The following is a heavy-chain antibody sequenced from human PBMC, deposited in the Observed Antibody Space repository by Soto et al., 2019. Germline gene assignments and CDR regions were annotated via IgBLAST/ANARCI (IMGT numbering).Heavy chain of an antibody. CDR1: GFTFSSYA. V-gene: IGHV3-30-3*01. CDR3: ARADHYDSSGYPLN. CDR2: ISYDGSNK. J-gene: IGHJ4*02. Sequence: QVQLVESGGGVVQPGRSLRLSCAASGFTFSSYAMHWVRQAPGKGLEWVAVISYDGSNKYYADSVKGRFTISRDNSKNTLYLQMNSLRAEDTAVYYCARADHYDSSGYPLNWGQGTLVTVSS. D-gene: IGHD3-22*01.